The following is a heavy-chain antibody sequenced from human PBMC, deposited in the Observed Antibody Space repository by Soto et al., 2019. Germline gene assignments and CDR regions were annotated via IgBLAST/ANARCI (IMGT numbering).Heavy chain of an antibody. J-gene: IGHJ4*02. D-gene: IGHD6-6*01. Sequence: QGQLVQSGAEVKKPGASVKVSCKASGYTFTSYYVHWVLQAPGQGLEWIGMINPRGGSTNLAPKFQGRITMPWDTSSSTFYMEMCSLTSEVAAVYFCARDVGIVCSSSGVRETDYWGQGTLITVSS. CDR2: INPRGGST. CDR3: ARDVGIVCSSSGVRETDY. CDR1: GYTFTSYY. V-gene: IGHV1-46*01.